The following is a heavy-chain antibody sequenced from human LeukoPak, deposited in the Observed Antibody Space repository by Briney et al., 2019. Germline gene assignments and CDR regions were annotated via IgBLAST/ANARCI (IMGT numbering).Heavy chain of an antibody. CDR2: ISNNGRNK. J-gene: IGHJ4*02. Sequence: GGSLRLSCAASGFTFSTYAIHWVRQAPGKGLEWVAFISNNGRNKDYADSVKGRFTISRDNSKNTLYLQVNSLRPDDTAVYYCTRDLTDHYSIAYGGQGPLVPVSS. CDR3: TRDLTDHYSIAY. CDR1: GFTFSTYA. V-gene: IGHV3-30*04. D-gene: IGHD3-10*01.